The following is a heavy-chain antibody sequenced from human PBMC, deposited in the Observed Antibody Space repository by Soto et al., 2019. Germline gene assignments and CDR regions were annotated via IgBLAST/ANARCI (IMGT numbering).Heavy chain of an antibody. D-gene: IGHD1-26*01. V-gene: IGHV3-48*03. CDR1: GFRFNEYE. CDR3: ARDTSYGQSATIVGEF. Sequence: EVQLVESGGGLVQPGGSLRLSCVGSGFRFNEYEINWVRQTPGKGLEWISYINSGGSLIYYAASVKGRFTISRDNYKDSVSLQMNSLRADDTALYYCARDTSYGQSATIVGEFWGQGTLVTVSS. J-gene: IGHJ4*02. CDR2: INSGGSLI.